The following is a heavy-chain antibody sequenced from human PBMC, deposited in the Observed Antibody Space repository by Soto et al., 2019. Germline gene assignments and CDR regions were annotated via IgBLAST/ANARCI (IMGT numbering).Heavy chain of an antibody. CDR3: ARTPDI. J-gene: IGHJ3*02. CDR2: IYHSGGT. CDR1: GGSISTGGYF. V-gene: IGHV4-30-2*01. Sequence: QLQLQESGSGPVKPSQNLSLTCAVSGGSISTGGYFWSWIQQAPGKGMEWIGYIYHSGGTYYNPSIKRRVTISVDRSKNLFSLKLSSVTAADTAVYYCARTPDIWWPGTMVSVSS.